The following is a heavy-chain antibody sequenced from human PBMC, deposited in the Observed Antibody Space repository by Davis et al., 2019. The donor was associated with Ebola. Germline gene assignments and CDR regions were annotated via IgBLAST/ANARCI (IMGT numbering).Heavy chain of an antibody. J-gene: IGHJ5*02. V-gene: IGHV3-48*02. Sequence: GESLKISCAASGFTFSDFSINWVRQAPGEALEWISYITTGSNAIHYADSVKGRFTVSRDNVKNSLFLQMNSLRDEDSAVYYCVRDYIFAFDLWGQGARVIVSS. CDR1: GFTFSDFS. CDR3: VRDYIFAFDL. CDR2: ITTGSNAI.